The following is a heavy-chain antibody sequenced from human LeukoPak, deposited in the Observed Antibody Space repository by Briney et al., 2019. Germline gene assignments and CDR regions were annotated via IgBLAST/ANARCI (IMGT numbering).Heavy chain of an antibody. V-gene: IGHV1-18*01. D-gene: IGHD2-2*01. CDR1: GYTFTSYG. J-gene: IGHJ4*02. CDR3: AREDTRRGSRGYFDY. Sequence: GASVKVSCKASGYTFTSYGISWVRQAPGQGLEWMGWISGNNGSTNYAQKLQGRVTMTTDTSTSTAYMELRILRSDDSAIYYCAREDTRRGSRGYFDYWGQGTLVTVSS. CDR2: ISGNNGST.